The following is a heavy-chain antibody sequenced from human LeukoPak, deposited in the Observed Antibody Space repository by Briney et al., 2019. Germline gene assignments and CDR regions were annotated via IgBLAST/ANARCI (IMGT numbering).Heavy chain of an antibody. CDR3: ASLPGTAAGTPGNDY. J-gene: IGHJ4*02. CDR1: GFTFSDYY. D-gene: IGHD6-13*01. V-gene: IGHV3-11*06. CDR2: ISSSSSYT. Sequence: GGSLRLSCAASGFTFSDYYMSWIRQAPGKGLEWVSYISSSSSYTNYADSVKGRFTISRDNAKNSLYLQMNSLRAEDTAVYYCASLPGTAAGTPGNDYWGQGTLVTVSS.